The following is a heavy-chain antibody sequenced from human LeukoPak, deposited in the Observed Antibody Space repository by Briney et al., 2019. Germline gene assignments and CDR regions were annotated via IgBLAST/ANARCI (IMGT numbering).Heavy chain of an antibody. D-gene: IGHD3-22*01. V-gene: IGHV3-23*01. J-gene: IGHJ4*02. Sequence: GGSLRLSCAASEFTFSSYAMSWVRQAPGKGLEWVSTISGSGGNTYCADSVKGRFTISRDNSKNTLFLQMSSLTAEDTAVYYCAKGLYSSGYPYYFDYWGQGTLVTVSS. CDR1: EFTFSSYA. CDR3: AKGLYSSGYPYYFDY. CDR2: ISGSGGNT.